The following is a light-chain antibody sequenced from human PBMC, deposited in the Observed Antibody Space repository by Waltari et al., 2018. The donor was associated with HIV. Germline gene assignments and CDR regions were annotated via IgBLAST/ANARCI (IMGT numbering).Light chain of an antibody. CDR1: SSDVGGYNY. CDR3: CSYASTRWV. V-gene: IGLV2-11*01. CDR2: DVT. J-gene: IGLJ3*02. Sequence: QSALTQPRSVSGSPGQSVAISCTGTSSDVGGYNYVSWYQQYPGQSPKGIIYDVTKRPSGVPDRFAGSKSGNMASLTISGLQAEDEADYYCCSYASTRWVFGGGTKLTVL.